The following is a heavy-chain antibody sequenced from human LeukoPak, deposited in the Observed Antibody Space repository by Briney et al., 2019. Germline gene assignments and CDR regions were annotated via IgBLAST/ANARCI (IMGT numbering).Heavy chain of an antibody. CDR3: ARDLLRKSSSWYEYYYYGMDV. CDR2: ISSSSSYI. J-gene: IGHJ6*02. D-gene: IGHD6-13*01. CDR1: GFTFSSYS. V-gene: IGHV3-21*01. Sequence: GGSLRLSCAASGFTFSSYSMNWVRQAPGKGLEWVSSISSSSSYIYYADSVKGRFTISRDNAKNSLYLQMNSLRAEDTAVYYCARDLLRKSSSWYEYYYYGMDVWGQGTTVTVSS.